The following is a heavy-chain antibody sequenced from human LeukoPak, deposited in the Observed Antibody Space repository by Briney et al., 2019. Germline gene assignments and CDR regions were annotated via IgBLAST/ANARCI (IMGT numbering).Heavy chain of an antibody. CDR1: GGSISSGNW. J-gene: IGHJ4*02. CDR2: IYHSGST. D-gene: IGHD3-9*01. Sequence: SGTLSLTCTVSGGSISSGNWWSWVRQPPGKGLEWIGEIYHSGSTNYNPSLKSRVTISVDKSKNQFPLKLNSMTAADTAIYYCARLYGGILAGYYGFGYWGQGTLVTVSS. V-gene: IGHV4-4*02. CDR3: ARLYGGILAGYYGFGY.